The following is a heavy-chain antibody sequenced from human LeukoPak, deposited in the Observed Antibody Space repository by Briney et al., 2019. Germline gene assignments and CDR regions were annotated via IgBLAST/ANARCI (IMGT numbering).Heavy chain of an antibody. CDR2: ITSSSTYV. CDR3: ARVCVSTSCPNLDY. D-gene: IGHD2-2*01. J-gene: IGHJ4*02. Sequence: PGGSLRLSCAASGFTFSTYSMNWVRQPPGRGRAGVSSITSSSTYVFYADSVKRRFTISRDNAKNSLYLQMTSLTAEDTAVYYCARVCVSTSCPNLDYWGQGTLVTVSS. CDR1: GFTFSTYS. V-gene: IGHV3-21*01.